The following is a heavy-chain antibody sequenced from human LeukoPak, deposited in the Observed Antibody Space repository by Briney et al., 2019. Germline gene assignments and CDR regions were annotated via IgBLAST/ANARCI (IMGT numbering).Heavy chain of an antibody. Sequence: GGSLRLSCAASGFTFSSYAMSWVRQAPGKGLEWVSAISGSGGSTYYADSVKGPFTISRDNSKNTLYLQMNSLRAEDTAVYYCAKTLTGWNYYYYMDVWGKGTTVTVSS. CDR3: AKTLTGWNYYYYMDV. D-gene: IGHD3-9*01. V-gene: IGHV3-23*01. J-gene: IGHJ6*03. CDR2: ISGSGGST. CDR1: GFTFSSYA.